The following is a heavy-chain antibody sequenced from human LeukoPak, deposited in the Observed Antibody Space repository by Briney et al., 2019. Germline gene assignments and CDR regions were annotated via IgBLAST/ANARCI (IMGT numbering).Heavy chain of an antibody. J-gene: IGHJ4*02. CDR3: ARAFPDYGGKVRYFDY. D-gene: IGHD4-23*01. V-gene: IGHV1-46*01. CDR2: INPSGGST. CDR1: GGTFSSYA. Sequence: ASVKVSCKASGGTFSSYAISWVRQAPGQGLEWMGIINPSGGSTSYAQKFQGRVTMTRDTSTSTVYMELSSLRSEDTAVYYCARAFPDYGGKVRYFDYWGQGTLVTVSS.